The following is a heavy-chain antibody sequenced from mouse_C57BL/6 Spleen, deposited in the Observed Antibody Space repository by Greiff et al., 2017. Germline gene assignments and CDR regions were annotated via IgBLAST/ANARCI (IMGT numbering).Heavy chain of an antibody. D-gene: IGHD2-2*01. V-gene: IGHV1-50*01. Sequence: VQLQQPGPELVKPGASVKLSCKASGYSFTSYWMQWVKQRPGKGLEWIGVIDPCDSYTNYNHKFKGKATLTVDTSSSTAYMQLSSLTYEDAAVYYCGRTDGNDDYIDYWGQGTTLTVSS. CDR2: IDPCDSYT. J-gene: IGHJ2*01. CDR1: GYSFTSYW. CDR3: GRTDGNDDYIDY.